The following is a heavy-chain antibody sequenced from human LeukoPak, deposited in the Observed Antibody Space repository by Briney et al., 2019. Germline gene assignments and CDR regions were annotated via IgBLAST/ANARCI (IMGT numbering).Heavy chain of an antibody. CDR1: GYTFTSYG. Sequence: GASVKVSCKASGYTFTSYGISWVRQAPGQRLEWMGWINAGNGNTKYSQKFQGRVTITRDTSASTAYMELSSLRSEDTAVYYCARVSSSWSGSFGYWGQGTLVTVSS. D-gene: IGHD6-13*01. CDR2: INAGNGNT. V-gene: IGHV1-3*01. J-gene: IGHJ4*02. CDR3: ARVSSSWSGSFGY.